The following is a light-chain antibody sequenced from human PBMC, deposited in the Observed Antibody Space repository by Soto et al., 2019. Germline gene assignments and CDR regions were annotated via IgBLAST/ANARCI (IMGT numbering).Light chain of an antibody. V-gene: IGKV3-20*01. CDR2: GAS. CDR1: QSVRSRY. CDR3: HQYGSSPST. J-gene: IGKJ1*01. Sequence: EIGLTQSPGTLSLSPGERATLSCRASQSVRSRYLAWYQQKPGQAPRLLIYGASSRATGIPDRFSGSGSGTDFTLTISRLEPEDFAVYYCHQYGSSPSTFGQGTKVDI.